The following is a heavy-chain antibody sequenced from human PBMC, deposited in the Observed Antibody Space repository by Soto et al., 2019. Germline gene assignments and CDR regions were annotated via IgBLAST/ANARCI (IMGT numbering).Heavy chain of an antibody. Sequence: QVQLVQSGAEVKKPGASVKVSCKASGYTFTSYYMHWVRQAPGQGLEWMGIINPSGGSTSYAQKFQGRVTMTRDTATSTVYMELSSLRSEDTAVYYCARAGVGAAGFDPWGQGTLVTVSS. CDR2: INPSGGST. J-gene: IGHJ5*02. D-gene: IGHD1-26*01. CDR3: ARAGVGAAGFDP. CDR1: GYTFTSYY. V-gene: IGHV1-46*01.